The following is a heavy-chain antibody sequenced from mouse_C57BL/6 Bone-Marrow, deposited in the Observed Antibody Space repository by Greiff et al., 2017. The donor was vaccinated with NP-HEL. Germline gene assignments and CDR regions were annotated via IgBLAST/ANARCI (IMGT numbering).Heavy chain of an antibody. CDR3: ARFGGYGAMDY. J-gene: IGHJ4*01. CDR2: ISYDGSN. D-gene: IGHD1-1*02. CDR1: GYSITSGYY. V-gene: IGHV3-6*01. Sequence: DVKLQESGPGLVKPSQSLSLTCSVTGYSITSGYYWNWIRQFPGNKLEWMGYISYDGSNNYNPSLKNRISITRDTSKNQFFLKLNSVTTEDTATYYCARFGGYGAMDYWGQGTSVTVSS.